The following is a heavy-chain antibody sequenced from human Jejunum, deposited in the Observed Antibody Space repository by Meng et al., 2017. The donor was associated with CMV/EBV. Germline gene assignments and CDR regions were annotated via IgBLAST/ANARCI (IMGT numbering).Heavy chain of an antibody. CDR3: VRYENLQHGRDV. J-gene: IGHJ6*02. V-gene: IGHV3-7*01. Sequence: ASVFPFNPFWLTWVRQAPGKGLEWVANIKEDGRGQWYVDSVKGRFTISRDNARKSLYLQMNSLRAEDTAVYYCVRYENLQHGRDVWGQGTTVTVSS. CDR2: IKEDGRGQ. D-gene: IGHD1-1*01. CDR1: VFPFNPFW.